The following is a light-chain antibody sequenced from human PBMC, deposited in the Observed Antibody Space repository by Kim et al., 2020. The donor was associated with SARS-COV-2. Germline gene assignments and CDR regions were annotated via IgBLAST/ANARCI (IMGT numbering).Light chain of an antibody. CDR1: QGISRW. Sequence: ASVGDRVTLTCRASQGISRWLAWYQQKPGKAPKLLIYVASSLQTGVPSRFSGSGSGTDFTLTISSLQPEDFATYYCQQANSFPLTFGGGTKVDIK. CDR2: VAS. CDR3: QQANSFPLT. V-gene: IGKV1-12*01. J-gene: IGKJ4*01.